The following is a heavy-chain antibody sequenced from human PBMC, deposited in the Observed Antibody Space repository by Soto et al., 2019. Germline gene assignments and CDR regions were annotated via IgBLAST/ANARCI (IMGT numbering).Heavy chain of an antibody. D-gene: IGHD5-18*01. V-gene: IGHV4-59*01. Sequence: PSETLSLTCTVSGGSISSYYWSWIRQPPGKGLEWIGYIYYSGSTNYNPSLKSRVTISVDTSKNQFSLKLSSVTAADTAVYYCATVGYSYGRYYFDYWGQGTLVTVS. CDR1: GGSISSYY. CDR2: IYYSGST. CDR3: ATVGYSYGRYYFDY. J-gene: IGHJ4*02.